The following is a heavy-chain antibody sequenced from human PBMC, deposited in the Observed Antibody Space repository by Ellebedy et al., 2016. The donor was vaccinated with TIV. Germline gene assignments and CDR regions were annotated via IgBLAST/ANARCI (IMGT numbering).Heavy chain of an antibody. D-gene: IGHD1-26*01. CDR3: TRDRIVGATSYGF. V-gene: IGHV3-11*01. J-gene: IGHJ4*02. Sequence: PGGSLRLSCAASGFTFSDCYMNWIRQAPGKGLEWISYISTSGSLIYYADSVKGRFTISRDNAKNSVYLQIDSLRAEDTAVYYCTRDRIVGATSYGFWGQGTLVTVSS. CDR1: GFTFSDCY. CDR2: ISTSGSLI.